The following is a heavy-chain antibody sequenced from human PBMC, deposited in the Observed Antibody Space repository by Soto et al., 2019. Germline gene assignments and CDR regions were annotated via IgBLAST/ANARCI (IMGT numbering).Heavy chain of an antibody. CDR2: MNPNSGNT. Sequence: QVQLVQSGAEVKKPGASVKVSCKASGYTFTSYDINWVRQATGQGLEWMEWMNPNSGNTGYAQKCQGRASTIRSSSLSTDYMELSSLGSEDSAVYYCARSGGGYCSSTSCWCYWGQGTLVTVSS. V-gene: IGHV1-8*01. CDR3: ARSGGGYCSSTSCWCY. J-gene: IGHJ4*02. D-gene: IGHD2-2*01. CDR1: GYTFTSYD.